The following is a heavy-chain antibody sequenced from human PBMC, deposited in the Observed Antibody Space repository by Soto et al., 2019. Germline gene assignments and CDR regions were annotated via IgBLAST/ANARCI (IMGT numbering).Heavy chain of an antibody. CDR3: TKGAEAYDFAFDK. V-gene: IGHV3-23*01. D-gene: IGHD3-3*01. Sequence: EVQLLESGGGLVQPGGSLRLSCATSGFSFSNYGMNWVRQAPGKGLEWVSGITKTGRSTFIADSVRGRFTISRDNLKNSMYLQINSLRVDDTAVYYWTKGAEAYDFAFDKWGQGTMVTVTS. J-gene: IGHJ3*02. CDR2: ITKTGRST. CDR1: GFSFSNYG.